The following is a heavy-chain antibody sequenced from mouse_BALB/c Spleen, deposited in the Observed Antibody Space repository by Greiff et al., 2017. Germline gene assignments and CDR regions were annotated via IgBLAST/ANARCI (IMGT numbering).Heavy chain of an antibody. D-gene: IGHD2-10*02. CDR2: IWSGGST. Sequence: GQLQESGPGLVQPSQSLSITCTVSGFSLTSYGVHWVRQSPGKGLEWLGVIWSGGSTDYNAAFISRLSISKDNSKSQVFFKMNSLQANDTAIYYCARGRYGNYRYFDVWGAGTTVTVSS. J-gene: IGHJ1*01. CDR3: ARGRYGNYRYFDV. V-gene: IGHV2-2*02. CDR1: GFSLTSYG.